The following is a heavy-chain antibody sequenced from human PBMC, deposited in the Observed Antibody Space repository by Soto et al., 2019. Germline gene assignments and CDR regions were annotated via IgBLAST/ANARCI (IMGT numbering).Heavy chain of an antibody. CDR2: IIPILGIA. D-gene: IGHD3-22*01. J-gene: IGHJ6*02. CDR3: ARGYRYYYDSTRYYYYYGTDV. Sequence: QVQLVQSGAEVKKPGSSVKVSCKASGGTFSSYTISWVRQAPGQGLEWMGRIIPILGIANYAQKFQGRVTITSDKSTSTAYMELSSLRSEDTAVYYCARGYRYYYDSTRYYYYYGTDVWGQGTTVTVSS. CDR1: GGTFSSYT. V-gene: IGHV1-69*02.